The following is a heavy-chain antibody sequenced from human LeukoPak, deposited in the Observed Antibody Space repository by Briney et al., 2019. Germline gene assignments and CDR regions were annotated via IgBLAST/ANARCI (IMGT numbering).Heavy chain of an antibody. Sequence: SETLSLTCAVYGGSFSDYYWSWIRQPPGKGLEWIGAINHSGSTNYNPSLKSRVTISVDTSKNQFSLKLSSVTAADTAVYYCARDETTDGHNPYFDYWGQGTPVTVSS. CDR1: GGSFSDYY. J-gene: IGHJ4*02. CDR2: INHSGST. D-gene: IGHD5-24*01. CDR3: ARDETTDGHNPYFDY. V-gene: IGHV4-34*01.